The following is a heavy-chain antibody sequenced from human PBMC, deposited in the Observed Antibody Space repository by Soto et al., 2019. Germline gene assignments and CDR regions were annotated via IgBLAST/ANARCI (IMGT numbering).Heavy chain of an antibody. J-gene: IGHJ6*03. CDR2: IKQDGSEK. CDR3: ARGCSGGSCYLYYYYMDV. D-gene: IGHD2-15*01. CDR1: GFTFSSYW. V-gene: IGHV3-7*01. Sequence: GGSLRLSCAASGFTFSSYWMSWVRQAPGKGLEWVANIKQDGSEKYHVDSVKGRFTISRDNAKNSLYLQMNSLRAEDTAVYYCARGCSGGSCYLYYYYMDVWGKGTTVTVSS.